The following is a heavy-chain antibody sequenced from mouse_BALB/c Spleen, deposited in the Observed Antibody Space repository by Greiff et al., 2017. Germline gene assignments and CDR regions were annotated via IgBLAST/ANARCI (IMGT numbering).Heavy chain of an antibody. CDR2: ISYDGSN. CDR1: GYSITSGYY. J-gene: IGHJ3*01. Sequence: DVKLVESGPGLVKPSQSLSLTCSVTGYSITSGYYWNWIRQFPGNKLEWMGYISYDGSNNYNPSLKNRISITRDTSKNQFFLKLNSVTTEDTATYYCATLGRAYWGQGTLVTVSA. V-gene: IGHV3-6*02. CDR3: ATLGRAY. D-gene: IGHD4-1*01.